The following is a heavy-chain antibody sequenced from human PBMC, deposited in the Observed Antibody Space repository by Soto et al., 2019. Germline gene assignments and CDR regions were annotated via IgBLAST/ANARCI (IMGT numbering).Heavy chain of an antibody. CDR2: ISYDGSNK. CDR1: GFTFSSYG. Sequence: QVQLVESGGGVVQPGRSLRLSCAASGFTFSSYGMHWVRQAPGKGLEWVAVISYDGSNKYYADSVKGRCTISRDNSMNTLYLQMNSLRAEDTAVYYFAKPFTGPLTWVDFWGRVTTVTVAS. D-gene: IGHD1-26*01. V-gene: IGHV3-30*18. CDR3: AKPFTGPLTWVDF. J-gene: IGHJ6*01.